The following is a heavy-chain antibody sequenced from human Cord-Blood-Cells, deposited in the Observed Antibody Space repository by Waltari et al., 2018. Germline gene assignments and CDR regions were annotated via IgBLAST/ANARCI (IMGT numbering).Heavy chain of an antibody. V-gene: IGHV3-23*01. CDR3: AKARGGDYFDY. Sequence: EVQLLESGGGLVQPGGSLKLPCAASGFPFSPYAMSWVRQAPGKGLEWVSAISGSGGSTYYADSVKGRFTISRDNSKNTLYLQMNSLRAEDTAVYYCAKARGGDYFDYWGQGTLVTVSS. D-gene: IGHD3-16*01. CDR1: GFPFSPYA. CDR2: ISGSGGST. J-gene: IGHJ4*02.